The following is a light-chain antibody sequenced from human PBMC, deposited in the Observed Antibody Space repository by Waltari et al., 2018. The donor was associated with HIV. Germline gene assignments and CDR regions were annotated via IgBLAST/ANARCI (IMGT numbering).Light chain of an antibody. J-gene: IGKJ1*01. CDR3: QQSYTLPRT. V-gene: IGKV1-39*01. CDR2: GAS. CDR1: QSINSH. Sequence: DIHMTQSPSSLSASVGDRVTITCRASQSINSHLNWYQQKPGKAPKLLIYGASTLQGGVPSKFSGSGSGTDFTLIIKSLQPDDFATYYCQQSYTLPRTFGQGTKVEI.